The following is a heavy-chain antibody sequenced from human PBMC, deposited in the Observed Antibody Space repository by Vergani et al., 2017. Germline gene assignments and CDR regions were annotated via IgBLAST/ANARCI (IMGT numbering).Heavy chain of an antibody. J-gene: IGHJ5*02. CDR2: IHSSGTT. Sequence: QVQLHESGPGLVKPSQTLSLTCTVSGGSITSGSFYWSWIRQPAGKGLEWIGRIHSSGTTNYNPSLNGRVTIFVDKSKNLLSLRLNSVTAADTAVYYCARGGTRTDWFDPWGQGTLVTVSS. CDR3: ARGGTRTDWFDP. D-gene: IGHD3/OR15-3a*01. CDR1: GGSITSGSFY. V-gene: IGHV4-61*02.